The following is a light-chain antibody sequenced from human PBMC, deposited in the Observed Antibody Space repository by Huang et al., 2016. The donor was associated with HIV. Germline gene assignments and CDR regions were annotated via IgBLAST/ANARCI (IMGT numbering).Light chain of an antibody. V-gene: IGKV1-9*01. J-gene: IGKJ3*01. CDR2: DAS. CDR1: HDINTY. CDR3: QQLSAYPLS. Sequence: QLTQSQSSLSASIGDRVTIACRASHDINTYLACYQQKPGRAPKLLIYDASTLQTGVPSRFRGFGSGTAFSLTITSLQPDDFAVYYCQQLSAYPLSFGPGTTVD.